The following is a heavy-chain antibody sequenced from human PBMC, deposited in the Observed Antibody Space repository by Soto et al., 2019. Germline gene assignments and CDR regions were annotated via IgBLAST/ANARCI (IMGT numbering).Heavy chain of an antibody. D-gene: IGHD2-2*01. CDR2: ISCDGSNK. Sequence: GGSLRISCAASGFTFSSYGMHWVRQAPGKGLEWVAVISCDGSNKYYADSVKGRFTISRDNSKNTLYLQMNSLRAEDTAVYYCAKDGVVPGRYYYYGMDVWGQGTTVTVSS. CDR3: AKDGVVPGRYYYYGMDV. V-gene: IGHV3-30*18. J-gene: IGHJ6*02. CDR1: GFTFSSYG.